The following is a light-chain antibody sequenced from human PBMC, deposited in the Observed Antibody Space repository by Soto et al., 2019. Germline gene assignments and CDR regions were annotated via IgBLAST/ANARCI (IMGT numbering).Light chain of an antibody. V-gene: IGKV1-33*01. Sequence: DIQMTQSPSYLSTSGGDRVTITCRARQDISLYLNWFQQKPGTAPKLLIYDVSYLEKGVPSRFTGSGSGTDFTLPSNSLQPDELATYSCLQYNVVPPTFSQGNRLDI. CDR2: DVS. CDR1: QDISLY. J-gene: IGKJ2*01. CDR3: LQYNVVPPT.